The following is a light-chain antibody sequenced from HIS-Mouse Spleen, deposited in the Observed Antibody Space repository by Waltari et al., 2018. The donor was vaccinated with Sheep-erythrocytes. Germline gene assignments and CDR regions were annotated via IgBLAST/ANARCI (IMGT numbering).Light chain of an antibody. Sequence: QSALTQPRSVSGSPGQSVTISCTGTSSDVGGYNDDSWYQQHPGKAPNLMIYDVSKRPSGVPDRFSGSKSGNTASLTISGLQAEDEADYYCCSYAGSYNHVFGTGTKVTVL. CDR1: SSDVGGYND. J-gene: IGLJ1*01. CDR3: CSYAGSYNHV. CDR2: DVS. V-gene: IGLV2-11*01.